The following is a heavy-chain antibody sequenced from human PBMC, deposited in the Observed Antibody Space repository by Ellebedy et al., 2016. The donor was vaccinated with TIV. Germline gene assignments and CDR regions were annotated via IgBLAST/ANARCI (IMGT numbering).Heavy chain of an antibody. Sequence: SETLSLTCTVSRGSISYYYWSWIRQPPGKGLEWIGYIYYSGSTNYNPSLKSRVTISVDTSKNQFSLKLSSVTAADTAVYYCARVGYYGSGNNDYWGQGTLVTVSS. J-gene: IGHJ4*02. CDR1: RGSISYYY. CDR3: ARVGYYGSGNNDY. V-gene: IGHV4-59*12. D-gene: IGHD3-10*01. CDR2: IYYSGST.